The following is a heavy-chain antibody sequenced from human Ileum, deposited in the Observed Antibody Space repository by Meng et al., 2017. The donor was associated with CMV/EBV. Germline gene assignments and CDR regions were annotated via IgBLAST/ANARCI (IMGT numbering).Heavy chain of an antibody. CDR1: GDRINSGSHS. CDR2: MYFSGIA. D-gene: IGHD1-26*01. J-gene: IGHJ4*02. Sequence: QREEAGPGLVEPAETPSPTCTASGDRINSGSHSWDWFRQPPGKKLEWIVSMYFSGIADYNPSLKSRVTISLHATQKQFSLRLTSVTAADSAVYFCARDLTNKWFYYWGQGTLVTVSS. V-gene: IGHV4-39*07. CDR3: ARDLTNKWFYY.